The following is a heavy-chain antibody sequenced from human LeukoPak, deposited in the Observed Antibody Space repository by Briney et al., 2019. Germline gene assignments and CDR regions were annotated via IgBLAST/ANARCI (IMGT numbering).Heavy chain of an antibody. CDR2: ISSSGSSI. Sequence: PGGSLRLSCAASGFTFSSYELNWVRHTPGKGLEWVSYISSSGSSIYYADSVKGRFTISRDNAKNSLYLQLNSLRADDTAVYYCARGPSGTRYFDLWGRGTLVIVSS. D-gene: IGHD3-10*01. CDR1: GFTFSSYE. CDR3: ARGPSGTRYFDL. V-gene: IGHV3-48*03. J-gene: IGHJ2*01.